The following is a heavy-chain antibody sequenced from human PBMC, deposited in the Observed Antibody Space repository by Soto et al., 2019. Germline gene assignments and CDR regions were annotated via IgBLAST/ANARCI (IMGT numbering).Heavy chain of an antibody. Sequence: QVQLVESGGGVVHPGTSRRLSCVASGFTFSTFGMHCALQAPGKGLEWVAIIWHDGSNKYYADSVKGRFAISRDNSKNTLYLQMNSLRAEDTAVYYCAGSAARVNYYYFYMDVWGKGTTVTVSS. J-gene: IGHJ6*03. CDR2: IWHDGSNK. CDR3: AGSAARVNYYYFYMDV. D-gene: IGHD6-6*01. V-gene: IGHV3-33*01. CDR1: GFTFSTFG.